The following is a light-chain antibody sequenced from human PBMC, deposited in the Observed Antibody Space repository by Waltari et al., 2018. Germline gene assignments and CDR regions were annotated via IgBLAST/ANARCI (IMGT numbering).Light chain of an antibody. V-gene: IGLV1-47*01. Sequence: QSVLTQPPSASGTPGQRVTISCSGSNSKIGSNYIYWYQQFPGTAPKLLICRDNQRPSGVPDRFSGSKSGTSASLVISGLRSEDDADYYCATWDNSLSGRVFGGGTRVTVL. CDR2: RDN. CDR3: ATWDNSLSGRV. CDR1: NSKIGSNY. J-gene: IGLJ3*02.